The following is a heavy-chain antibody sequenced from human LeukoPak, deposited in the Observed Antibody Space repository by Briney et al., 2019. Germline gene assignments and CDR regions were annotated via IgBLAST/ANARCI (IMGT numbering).Heavy chain of an antibody. CDR2: TNTDGSTT. D-gene: IGHD5-12*01. V-gene: IGHV3-74*01. CDR3: ARGNSGYDY. Sequence: GGSLRLSCAASGFTFSSSWMHWVRQAPGKGLVWVSLTNTDGSTTSYADSVKGRFTISRDNAKSTLYLQMNSLRAEDTAVYYCARGNSGYDYWGQGTLVTVSS. J-gene: IGHJ4*02. CDR1: GFTFSSSW.